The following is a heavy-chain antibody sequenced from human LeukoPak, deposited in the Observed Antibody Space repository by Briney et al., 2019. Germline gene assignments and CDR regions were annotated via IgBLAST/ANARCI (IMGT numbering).Heavy chain of an antibody. CDR1: GGTFSSYA. CDR2: IIPIFGTA. Sequence: GASVKVSCKASGGTFSSYAISWVRQAPGQGLEWMGGIIPIFGTANYAQKFQGRVTITADESTSTAYTELSSLRSEDTAVYYCARDVAGTTYPLYYYYYMDVWGKGTTVTVSS. V-gene: IGHV1-69*13. CDR3: ARDVAGTTYPLYYYYYMDV. J-gene: IGHJ6*03. D-gene: IGHD1-7*01.